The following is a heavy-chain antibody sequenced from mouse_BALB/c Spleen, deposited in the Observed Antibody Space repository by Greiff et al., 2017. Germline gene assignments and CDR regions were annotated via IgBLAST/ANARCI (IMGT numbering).Heavy chain of an antibody. J-gene: IGHJ3*01. Sequence: VQLQQSGAELVKPGASVKLSCKASGYTFTSYWMHWVKQRPGQGLEWIGEINPSNGRTNYNEKFKSKATLTVDKSSSTAYMQLSSLTSEDSAVYYCARGSFWGQGTLVTVSA. CDR3: ARGSF. CDR2: INPSNGRT. V-gene: IGHV1S81*02. CDR1: GYTFTSYW.